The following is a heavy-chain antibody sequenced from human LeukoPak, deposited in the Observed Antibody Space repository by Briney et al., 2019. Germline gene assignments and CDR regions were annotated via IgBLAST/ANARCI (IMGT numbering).Heavy chain of an antibody. J-gene: IGHJ5*02. V-gene: IGHV3-30*03. CDR3: VRDRGGGSGYSRYFDL. CDR1: GFTFSNYG. D-gene: IGHD3-22*01. Sequence: GRSLRLSCAASGFTFSNYGIHWVRQAPGKGLEWVAVMSYDGSDHFYADSVKGRFTISRDNSKMILYVQMNSLRAEDTAVYYCVRDRGGGSGYSRYFDLWGQGTLVTVSS. CDR2: MSYDGSDH.